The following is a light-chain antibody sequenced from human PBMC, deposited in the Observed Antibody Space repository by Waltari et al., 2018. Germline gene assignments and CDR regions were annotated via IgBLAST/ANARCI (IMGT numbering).Light chain of an antibody. J-gene: IGLJ3*02. CDR1: SSHIGAGYD. CDR3: QSYDSGLSGHWV. Sequence: SVLTQPLSVSGAPGQRVTISCTGSSSHIGAGYDIHWYQQLPGTAPKLLISGKNNRTSVVPDRFSGSKSGTSASLAITGLQADDEADYFCQSYDSGLSGHWVFGGGTKLTVL. CDR2: GKN. V-gene: IGLV1-40*01.